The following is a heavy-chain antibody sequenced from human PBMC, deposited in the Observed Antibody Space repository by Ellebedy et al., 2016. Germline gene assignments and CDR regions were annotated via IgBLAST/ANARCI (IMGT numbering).Heavy chain of an antibody. D-gene: IGHD3-16*01. J-gene: IGHJ3*02. CDR3: AKGGHLDI. V-gene: IGHV3-7*01. CDR2: IKEDGSEK. Sequence: GESLKISCAASGFTFTTYWMSWVRQAPGKGLECVANIKEDGSEKNYVDSVRGRFTISRDNAKNSLYLQMNSLRPEDTAVYYCAKGGHLDIWGQGTVVTVSS. CDR1: GFTFTTYW.